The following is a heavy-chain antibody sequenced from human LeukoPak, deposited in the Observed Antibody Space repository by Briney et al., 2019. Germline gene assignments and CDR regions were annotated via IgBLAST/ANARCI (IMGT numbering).Heavy chain of an antibody. CDR3: ARVRYSSSWAWEFDY. CDR2: ISSSSSYT. V-gene: IGHV3-11*06. CDR1: GFTLSDYY. D-gene: IGHD6-13*01. Sequence: PGGSLRLSCAASGFTLSDYYMSWIRQAPGKGLEWVSYISSSSSYTNYADSVKGRFTISRDNAKNSLYLQMNSLRAEDTAVYYCARVRYSSSWAWEFDYWGQGTLVTVSS. J-gene: IGHJ4*02.